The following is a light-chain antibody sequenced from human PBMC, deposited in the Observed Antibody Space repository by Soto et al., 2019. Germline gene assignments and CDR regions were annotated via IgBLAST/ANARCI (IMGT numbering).Light chain of an antibody. CDR1: TSDVGSHYS. CDR2: DVT. CDR3: SSYRSRDTPVV. V-gene: IGLV2-14*01. J-gene: IGLJ2*01. Sequence: QSALTQPASVSGSPGQSITIPCTGTTSDVGSHYSVSWYQQHPGTAPTLMIYDVTNRPSGVSYRFSGSKSGITASLTISGLQAEDEADYYCSSYRSRDTPVVFGGGTKLTVL.